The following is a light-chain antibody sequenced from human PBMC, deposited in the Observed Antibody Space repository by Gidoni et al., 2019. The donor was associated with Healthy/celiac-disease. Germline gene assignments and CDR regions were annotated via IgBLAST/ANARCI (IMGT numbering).Light chain of an antibody. CDR2: EVS. J-gene: IGLJ2*01. Sequence: GSPGQSITISCTGTSSDVGGYNYVSWYQQHPGKAPKLMIYEVSNRPSGVSNRFSGSKSGNTASLTISGLQAEAEADYYCSSYTSSSTYVVFGGGTKLTVL. CDR1: SSDVGGYNY. CDR3: SSYTSSSTYVV. V-gene: IGLV2-14*01.